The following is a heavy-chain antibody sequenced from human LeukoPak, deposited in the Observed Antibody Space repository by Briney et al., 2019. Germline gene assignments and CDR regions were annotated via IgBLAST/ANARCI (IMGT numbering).Heavy chain of an antibody. CDR1: GYTFTSYA. J-gene: IGHJ6*02. CDR2: INTNTGNP. Sequence: GASVKVSCKASGYTFTSYAMNWVRQAPGQGLEWMGWINTNTGNPTYAQGFTGRFVFSLDTSVSTAYLQISSLKAEDTAVYYCARDYGFWSGYYAQFYYGMDVWGQGTTVTVSS. CDR3: ARDYGFWSGYYAQFYYGMDV. D-gene: IGHD3-3*01. V-gene: IGHV7-4-1*02.